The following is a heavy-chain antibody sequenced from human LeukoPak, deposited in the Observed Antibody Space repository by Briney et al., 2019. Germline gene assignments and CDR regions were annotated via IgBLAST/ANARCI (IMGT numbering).Heavy chain of an antibody. D-gene: IGHD1-14*01. Sequence: PSETLSLTCTVSGGSISSSSYYWGWIRQPPGKGLEWIGSIYYSGSTYYNPSLKSRVTISVDTSKNQFSLKLSSVTAADTAVYYCARGRGEVITGFDYWGQGTLVTVSS. V-gene: IGHV4-39*01. CDR1: GGSISSSSYY. CDR3: ARGRGEVITGFDY. CDR2: IYYSGST. J-gene: IGHJ4*02.